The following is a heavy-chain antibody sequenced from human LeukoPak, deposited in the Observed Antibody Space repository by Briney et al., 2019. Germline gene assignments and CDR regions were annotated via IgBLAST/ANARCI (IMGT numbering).Heavy chain of an antibody. D-gene: IGHD1-20*01. CDR1: GGSISTYY. CDR3: ARDNLADYFDY. CDR2: IYYSGST. J-gene: IGHJ4*02. Sequence: SETLSLTCTVSGGSISTYYWSWIRQPPGKGLEWIGYIYYSGSTNYNSSLKSRVTISVDTSKNQFSLRLSSVTAADTAVYYCARDNLADYFDYWGQGTLVTVSS. V-gene: IGHV4-59*01.